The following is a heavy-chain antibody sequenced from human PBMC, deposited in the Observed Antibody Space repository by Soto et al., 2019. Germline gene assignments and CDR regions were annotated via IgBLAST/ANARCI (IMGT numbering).Heavy chain of an antibody. V-gene: IGHV1-18*01. CDR1: GYTSSSYG. J-gene: IGHJ4*02. CDR3: ARSIAAAVDLDY. D-gene: IGHD6-13*01. CDR2: ISAYNGNT. Sequence: QVKLVQSGAEVKKPGASVKVSCKASGYTSSSYGISWGRQAPGQGLEWMGGISAYNGNTNYAQKLQGRGTMTTATSTTTAYMEVRSLRSDDTAVYYCARSIAAAVDLDYWGQGTLVTVSS.